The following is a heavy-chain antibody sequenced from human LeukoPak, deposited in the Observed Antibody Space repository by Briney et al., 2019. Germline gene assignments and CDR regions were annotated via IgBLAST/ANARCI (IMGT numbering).Heavy chain of an antibody. D-gene: IGHD4-17*01. V-gene: IGHV3-30*02. J-gene: IGHJ4*02. CDR2: IVFNGSNK. CDR3: AKDYDYGDYAADS. CDR1: GFKFNDYG. Sequence: GGSLRLSCAASGFKFNDYGMNWVRQAPGKGLEWVAFIVFNGSNKYYSDSVKGRFTISRDNSKGTLYLQIYSLRPEDTGVYYSAKDYDYGDYAADSWGQGILVTVSS.